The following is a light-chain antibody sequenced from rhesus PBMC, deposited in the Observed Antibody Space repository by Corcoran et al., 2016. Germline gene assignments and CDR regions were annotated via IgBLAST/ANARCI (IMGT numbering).Light chain of an antibody. J-gene: IGKJ2*01. CDR3: LQYSSSPHS. CDR1: QSISSW. V-gene: IGKV1-22*01. CDR2: KAS. Sequence: DIQMTQSPSSLSASVGDTVTITCRASQSISSWLDWYQQKPGKAPKLRIYKASRLQSGVPSRFSGSGAGTDFTLTISSLQPEDFATYYCLQYSSSPHSFGQGTKVEIK.